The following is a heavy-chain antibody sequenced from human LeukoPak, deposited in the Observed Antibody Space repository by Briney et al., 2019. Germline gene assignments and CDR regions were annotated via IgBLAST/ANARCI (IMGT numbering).Heavy chain of an antibody. CDR1: GDSIGSYY. J-gene: IGHJ5*02. V-gene: IGHV4-4*07. CDR3: ARFSKGGSLTYCSAGSCYFNWFDP. CDR2: VYTSGTT. D-gene: IGHD2-15*01. Sequence: SETLSLTRTVSGDSIGSYYWSWIRQPAGKGLEWIGRVYTSGTTNYNPSLKSRVTMSVDTSMNQFSLRLTSVTAADTAVYYCARFSKGGSLTYCSAGSCYFNWFDPWGQGTLVTVSS.